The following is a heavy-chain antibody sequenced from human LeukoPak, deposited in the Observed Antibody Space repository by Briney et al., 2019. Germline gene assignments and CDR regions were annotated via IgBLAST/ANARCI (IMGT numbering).Heavy chain of an antibody. J-gene: IGHJ4*02. CDR1: GFTFSSFS. CDR2: ISSSSNYI. D-gene: IGHD1-26*01. CDR3: VSAVGSMRDH. V-gene: IGHV3-21*01. Sequence: GGSLRVSCAASGFTFSSFSMNWVRQAPGKGLEWVSSISSSSNYIYYADSVKGRFTISRDNAKNSLSLQMDSLRVEDTAVYYCVSAVGSMRDHWGQGTLVTVSS.